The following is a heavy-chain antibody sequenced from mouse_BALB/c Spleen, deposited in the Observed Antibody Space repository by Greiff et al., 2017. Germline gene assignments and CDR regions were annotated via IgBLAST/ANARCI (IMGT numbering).Heavy chain of an antibody. V-gene: IGHV5-17*02. CDR2: ISSGSSTI. CDR3: ARNGGTTVVAPYYAMDY. J-gene: IGHJ4*01. D-gene: IGHD1-1*01. Sequence: EVMLVESGGGLVQPGGSRKLSCAASGFTFSSFGMHWVRQAPEKGLEWVAYISSGSSTIYYADTVKGRFTISRDNPKNTLFLQMTSLRSEDTAMYYCARNGGTTVVAPYYAMDYWGQGTSVTVSS. CDR1: GFTFSSFG.